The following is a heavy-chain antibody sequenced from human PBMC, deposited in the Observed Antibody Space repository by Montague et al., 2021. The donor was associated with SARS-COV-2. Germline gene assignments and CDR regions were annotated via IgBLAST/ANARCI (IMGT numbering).Heavy chain of an antibody. D-gene: IGHD3-10*01. Sequence: SLRLSCAASGFTVSSNYMGRVRQAPGKGLEWVSVIYSGGSTYYADSVKGRFTISRHNSKNTLYLQMNSLRAEDTAVYYCARDLTYGSGRSYYYYGMDVWGQGTTVTVSS. CDR1: GFTVSSNY. CDR2: IYSGGST. J-gene: IGHJ6*02. CDR3: ARDLTYGSGRSYYYYGMDV. V-gene: IGHV3-53*04.